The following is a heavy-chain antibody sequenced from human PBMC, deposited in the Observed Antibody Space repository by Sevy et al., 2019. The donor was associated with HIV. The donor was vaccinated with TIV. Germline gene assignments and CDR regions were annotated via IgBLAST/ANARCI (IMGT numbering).Heavy chain of an antibody. J-gene: IGHJ6*01. CDR2: IVVGSGNT. V-gene: IGHV1-58*01. Sequence: ASVKVSCKASGFTFTSSAVQWVRQARGQRLEWIGWIVVGSGNTNYAQKFQERVTITRDMSTSTAYMELSSLRSEDTAVYYCAADRGDCGGDCYWYYYYGMDVWSQGTTVTVSS. D-gene: IGHD2-21*02. CDR3: AADRGDCGGDCYWYYYYGMDV. CDR1: GFTFTSSA.